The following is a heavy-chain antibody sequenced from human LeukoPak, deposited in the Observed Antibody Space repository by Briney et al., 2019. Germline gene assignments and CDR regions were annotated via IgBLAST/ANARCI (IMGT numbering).Heavy chain of an antibody. CDR2: INPSGGST. CDR3: ARCDHFEVAAKRDWYFDL. CDR1: GYTFNSYY. Sequence: ASVKVSCKASGYTFNSYYMHWVRQAPGQGLEWMGIINPSGGSTSYAQKFQGRVTMTRDMSTSTVYMEMSSLRSEDTAVYYCARCDHFEVAAKRDWYFDLWGRGTLGPVSS. D-gene: IGHD2-15*01. V-gene: IGHV1-46*02. J-gene: IGHJ2*01.